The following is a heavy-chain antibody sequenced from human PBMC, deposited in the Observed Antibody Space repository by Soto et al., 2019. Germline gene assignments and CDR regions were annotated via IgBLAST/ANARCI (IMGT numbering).Heavy chain of an antibody. D-gene: IGHD3-3*01. CDR2: IYHSGST. CDR3: ARAGRRITIFGVVIIEWFDP. Sequence: SETLSLTCAVSGGSISSSNWWSWVRQPPGKGLEWIGEIYHSGSTNYNPSLKSRVTISVDKSKNQFSLKLSSVTAADTAVYYCARAGRRITIFGVVIIEWFDPWGQGTLVTVSS. J-gene: IGHJ5*02. CDR1: GGSISSSNW. V-gene: IGHV4-4*02.